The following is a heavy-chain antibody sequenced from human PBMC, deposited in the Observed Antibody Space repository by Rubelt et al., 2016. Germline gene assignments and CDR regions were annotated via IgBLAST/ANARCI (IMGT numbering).Heavy chain of an antibody. CDR1: GFTFSTYA. J-gene: IGHJ4*02. V-gene: IGHV3-21*01. Sequence: EVHPLESGGGLVQPGGSLRLSCAASGFTFSTYAMNWVRQAPGKGLEWVSSFSGNSANIYYADSVRGRFTISRENARNSLNLKINGRGAEDTAVYYCARGGSFFGHWGQGTLVTVSS. CDR2: FSGNSANI. D-gene: IGHD1-26*01. CDR3: ARGGSFFGH.